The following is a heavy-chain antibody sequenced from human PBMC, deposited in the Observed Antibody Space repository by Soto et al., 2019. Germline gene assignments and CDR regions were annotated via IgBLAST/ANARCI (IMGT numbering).Heavy chain of an antibody. Sequence: PSETLSLTCTVSGGSISSGGYYWSWIRQHPGKGLEWIGYIYYSGSTYYNPSLKSRVTISVDTSKNQFSLKLSSVTAADTAVYYCARVGVASGYYDNWFDPWGQGTLVTVSS. J-gene: IGHJ5*02. CDR1: GGSISSGGYY. CDR3: ARVGVASGYYDNWFDP. D-gene: IGHD3-22*01. CDR2: IYYSGST. V-gene: IGHV4-31*03.